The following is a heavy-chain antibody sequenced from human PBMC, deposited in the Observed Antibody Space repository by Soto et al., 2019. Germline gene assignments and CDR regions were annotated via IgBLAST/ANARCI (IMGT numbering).Heavy chain of an antibody. V-gene: IGHV1-2*04. D-gene: IGHD6-19*01. Sequence: ASVKVSCKASGYTFTGYYMHWVRQAPGQGLEWMGWINPNSGGTNYAQKFQGWVTMTRDTSISTAYMELSSLRSEDTAVYYCARNDQWLDGSFDYWGQGTLVTVSS. CDR1: GYTFTGYY. CDR2: INPNSGGT. CDR3: ARNDQWLDGSFDY. J-gene: IGHJ4*02.